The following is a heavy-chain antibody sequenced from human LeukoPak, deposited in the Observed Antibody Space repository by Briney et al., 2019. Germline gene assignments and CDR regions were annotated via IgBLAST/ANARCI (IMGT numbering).Heavy chain of an antibody. D-gene: IGHD2/OR15-2a*01. CDR3: ARDLSTGLNWFDP. CDR2: IYYSGST. Sequence: KPSETLSLTCTVSGGSISSYYWSWIRQPPGKGLEWIGYIYYSGSTNYNPSLKSRVTISVDTSKNQFSLKLSSVTAADTAVYYCARDLSTGLNWFDPWGQGTLVTVSS. CDR1: GGSISSYY. V-gene: IGHV4-59*01. J-gene: IGHJ5*02.